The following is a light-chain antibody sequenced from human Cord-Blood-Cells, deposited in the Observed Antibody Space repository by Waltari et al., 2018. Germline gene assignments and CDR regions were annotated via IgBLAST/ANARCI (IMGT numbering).Light chain of an antibody. CDR1: NSDVGGYNY. CDR3: SSYTSSSTLYV. CDR2: DVS. V-gene: IGLV2-14*03. Sequence: QSALTQPASVSGSPGQSITISCTGTNSDVGGYNYVSWNQQHPGKAPKLMIYDVSNRPSGGSKRLSGSKSGNTASLTISGLQAEDEADYYCSSYTSSSTLYVFGTGTKVTVL. J-gene: IGLJ1*01.